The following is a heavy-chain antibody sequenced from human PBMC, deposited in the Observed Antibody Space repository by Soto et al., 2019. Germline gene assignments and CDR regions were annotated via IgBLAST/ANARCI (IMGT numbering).Heavy chain of an antibody. J-gene: IGHJ4*02. V-gene: IGHV3-74*01. Sequence: PGGSLRLSCEASGFVFTNFWMHWVRHVPGKGLVWVARIDTSGHSTNYAESVKGRFTISRDNAKNTVSLQMNSLRVEDTGVYYCAKDSRYFDLWSQGSQVTVSS. D-gene: IGHD1-20*01. CDR3: AKDSRYFDL. CDR1: GFVFTNFW. CDR2: IDTSGHST.